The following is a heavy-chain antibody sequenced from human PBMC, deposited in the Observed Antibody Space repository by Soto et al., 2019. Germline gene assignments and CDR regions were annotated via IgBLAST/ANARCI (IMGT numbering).Heavy chain of an antibody. CDR1: GYTFTSSG. CDR2: ISAYNGNT. D-gene: IGHD3-9*01. CDR3: ASCDILTGYYTDTGFDS. J-gene: IGHJ4*02. V-gene: IGHV1-18*01. Sequence: GAPEKVSCKASGYTFTSSGISWVRQAPGQGLEWMGWISAYNGNTNYAQKLQGRVTMTTDTSTSTAYMELRSLRSDDTAVYYCASCDILTGYYTDTGFDSWREATLVTVS.